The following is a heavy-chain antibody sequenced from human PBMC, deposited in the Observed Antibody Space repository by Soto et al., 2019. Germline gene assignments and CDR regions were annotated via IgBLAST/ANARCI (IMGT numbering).Heavy chain of an antibody. CDR2: ISGSGGST. D-gene: IGHD2-8*01. J-gene: IGHJ4*02. CDR3: AKFRGRLVLVVYAPYYFDY. Sequence: EVQLLESGGGLVQPGGSLRLSCAASGFTFSSYAMSCVRQAPGKGLEWVSAISGSGGSTYYADSVKGRFPISRDNSKNTLSLQMNSLRAEDTAVYYCAKFRGRLVLVVYAPYYFDYWGQGTLVTVSS. V-gene: IGHV3-23*01. CDR1: GFTFSSYA.